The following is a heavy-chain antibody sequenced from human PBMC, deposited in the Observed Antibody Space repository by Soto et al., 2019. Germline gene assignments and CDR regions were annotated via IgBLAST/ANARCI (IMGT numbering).Heavy chain of an antibody. CDR1: GFTFSSYG. Sequence: HPGGSLRLSCAASGFTFSSYGMHWVRQAPGKGLEWVAVISYDGSNKYYADSVKGRFTISRDNSKNTLYLQMNSLRAEDTAVYYCAKDLGRKGRNRYYDSSGYYYGAFDIWGQGTMVTVSS. CDR3: AKDLGRKGRNRYYDSSGYYYGAFDI. D-gene: IGHD3-22*01. J-gene: IGHJ3*02. V-gene: IGHV3-30*18. CDR2: ISYDGSNK.